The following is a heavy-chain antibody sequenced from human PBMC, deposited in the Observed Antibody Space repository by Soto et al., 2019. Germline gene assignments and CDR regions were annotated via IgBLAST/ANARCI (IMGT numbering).Heavy chain of an antibody. CDR3: ARQLGYCSSTSCYDYYYYMDV. Sequence: QVQLQESGPGLVKPSETLSLTCTVSGGSISSYYWSWIRQPPGKGLEWIGYIYYSGSTNYNPSLKSRVTISVDTSKHQFSLKLSSVTAADTAVYYCARQLGYCSSTSCYDYYYYMDVWGKGTTVTVSS. V-gene: IGHV4-59*08. D-gene: IGHD2-2*01. CDR1: GGSISSYY. CDR2: IYYSGST. J-gene: IGHJ6*03.